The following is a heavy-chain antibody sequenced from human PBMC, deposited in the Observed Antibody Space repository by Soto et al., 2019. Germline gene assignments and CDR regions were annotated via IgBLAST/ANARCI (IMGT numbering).Heavy chain of an antibody. Sequence: EVQLLESGGGLVQPGGSLRLSCAASGFTFSSYAMSWVRQAPGKGLEWVSAISGSGGSTYYADSVKGRFTISRDNSKNTLYLQMNSLRAEDTAVYYCAKDRRNKYPAAIEFRRGTANNWFDPWGQGTLVTISS. V-gene: IGHV3-23*01. CDR3: AKDRRNKYPAAIEFRRGTANNWFDP. J-gene: IGHJ5*02. CDR1: GFTFSSYA. D-gene: IGHD2-2*02. CDR2: ISGSGGST.